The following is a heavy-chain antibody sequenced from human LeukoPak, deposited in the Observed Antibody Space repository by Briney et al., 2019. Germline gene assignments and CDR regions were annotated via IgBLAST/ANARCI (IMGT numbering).Heavy chain of an antibody. CDR1: GGSISSGGYY. CDR3: ARFNWGSIIY. CDR2: IYYSGST. Sequence: SETLSLTCTVSGGSISSGGYYWSWIRQHPGKGLEWIGYIYYSGSTYYNPSLKSRVTISVDTSKNQFSLKLSSVTAADTAVYYCARFNWGSIIYWGQGTLVTVSS. J-gene: IGHJ4*02. D-gene: IGHD7-27*01. V-gene: IGHV4-31*03.